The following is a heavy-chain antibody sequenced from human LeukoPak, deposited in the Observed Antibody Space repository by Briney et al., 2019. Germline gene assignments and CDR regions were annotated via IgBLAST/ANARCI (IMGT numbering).Heavy chain of an antibody. J-gene: IGHJ3*02. D-gene: IGHD1-14*01. CDR1: GYTFTAYY. V-gene: IGHV1-2*06. Sequence: ASVKVSCKTSGYTFTAYYIHWVRQAPGQGLEWMGRINPNSGGTDSAQKFQGRVTMTRDTSMNTAYMELSRLRSDDTAVYYCARDLSGISSATDAFDMWGPGTMVTVSS. CDR2: INPNSGGT. CDR3: ARDLSGISSATDAFDM.